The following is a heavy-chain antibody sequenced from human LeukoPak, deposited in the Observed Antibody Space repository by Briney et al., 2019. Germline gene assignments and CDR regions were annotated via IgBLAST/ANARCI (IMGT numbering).Heavy chain of an antibody. D-gene: IGHD3-10*01. CDR2: VYYSGST. CDR3: ARARFNYGSGIIFDY. V-gene: IGHV4-59*01. CDR1: GGSISNYY. Sequence: SETLSLTCTVSGGSISNYYWNWIRQPPGKGLEWIGYVYYSGSTTYNRSLKSRVTISVDTSKKEFSLKLSSVTAADTALYYCARARFNYGSGIIFDYWGQGTLVAVSS. J-gene: IGHJ4*02.